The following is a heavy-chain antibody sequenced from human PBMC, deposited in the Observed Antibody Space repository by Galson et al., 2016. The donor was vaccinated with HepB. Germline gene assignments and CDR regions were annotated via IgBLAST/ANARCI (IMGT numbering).Heavy chain of an antibody. CDR3: AREGGGGQPSVARARDAMDV. J-gene: IGHJ6*02. Sequence: QSGAEVKKPGESLKISCKSSGYSFTTYWIGWVRQMPGKGLEWMGIIDPSDSSIRYNPSFEGQVTISVDRSITTAYLQWGSLNASDSAIYYCAREGGGGQPSVARARDAMDVWGQGTTVIVSS. D-gene: IGHD5/OR15-5a*01. V-gene: IGHV5-51*01. CDR1: GYSFTTYW. CDR2: IDPSDSSI.